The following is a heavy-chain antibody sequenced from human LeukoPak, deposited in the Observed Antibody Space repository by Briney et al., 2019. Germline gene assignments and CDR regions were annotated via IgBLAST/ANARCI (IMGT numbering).Heavy chain of an antibody. V-gene: IGHV3-53*01. D-gene: IGHD2-15*01. J-gene: IGHJ4*02. CDR1: GFTVSSSY. CDR2: FYRGDST. CDR3: AREVVSIPSYFDS. Sequence: GGSLRLSCAASGFTVSSSYMYWVRQAPGKGLEWVSFFYRGDSTYYAESVRGRFTISRDNSKNTLYLLMNSLIPEDTAVYYCAREVVSIPSYFDSWGQGTLVTVSS.